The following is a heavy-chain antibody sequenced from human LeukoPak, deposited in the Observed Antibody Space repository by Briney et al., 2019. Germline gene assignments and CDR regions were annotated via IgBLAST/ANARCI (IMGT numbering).Heavy chain of an antibody. V-gene: IGHV1-69*05. CDR2: IIPIFGTA. Sequence: SVKVSCKASGGTFSSYAISWVRQAPGQGLEWMGGIIPIFGTANYAQKFQGRVTITTDESTSTAYMELSSLRSEDTAVYYCARGLGELIFNDAFDIWGQGTMVTVSS. D-gene: IGHD3-10*01. CDR1: GGTFSSYA. CDR3: ARGLGELIFNDAFDI. J-gene: IGHJ3*02.